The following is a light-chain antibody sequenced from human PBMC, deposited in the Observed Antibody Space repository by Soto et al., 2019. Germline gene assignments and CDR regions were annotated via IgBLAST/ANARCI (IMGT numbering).Light chain of an antibody. CDR3: AAWDDSLGAYV. CDR1: NSNIGTNT. J-gene: IGLJ1*01. Sequence: QSVLTQPPSASATPGQRVTISCSGSNSNIGTNTVNWYQQLPGTAPRLLIYTNNQRPSGVPKRFSGSKTGTSASLAIGGLQSEDGADYYCAAWDDSLGAYVFGTGTKV. V-gene: IGLV1-44*01. CDR2: TNN.